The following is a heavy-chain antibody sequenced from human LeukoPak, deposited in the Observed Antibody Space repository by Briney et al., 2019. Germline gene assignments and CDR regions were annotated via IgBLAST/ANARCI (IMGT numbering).Heavy chain of an antibody. Sequence: ASVKVSCKASGYTFTGYSMHWVRQAPGQGLEWMGRINPNTGGTNYAQNFQGRVTMTRDTSISTAYMELTSLRSDDTAVYYCAGVYGYNPDFDYWGQGTLVTVSS. D-gene: IGHD5-24*01. V-gene: IGHV1-2*06. J-gene: IGHJ4*02. CDR1: GYTFTGYS. CDR3: AGVYGYNPDFDY. CDR2: INPNTGGT.